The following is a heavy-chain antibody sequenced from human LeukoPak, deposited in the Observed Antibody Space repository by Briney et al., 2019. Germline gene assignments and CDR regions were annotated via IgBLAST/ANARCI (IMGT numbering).Heavy chain of an antibody. J-gene: IGHJ5*02. Sequence: SETLSLTCTVSGGSISSYYWSWTRQPAGKGLEWIGRIYTSGSTNYNPSLKSRVTMSVDTSKNQFSLKLSSVTAADTAVYYCARDIRTPYCGGDCYSPWGQGTLVTVSS. D-gene: IGHD2-21*02. CDR1: GGSISSYY. CDR3: ARDIRTPYCGGDCYSP. V-gene: IGHV4-4*07. CDR2: IYTSGST.